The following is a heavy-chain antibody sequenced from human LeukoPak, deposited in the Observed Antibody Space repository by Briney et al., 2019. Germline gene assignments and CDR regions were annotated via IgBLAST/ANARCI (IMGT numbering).Heavy chain of an antibody. CDR2: IYSDGST. CDR1: GFTVSTNY. V-gene: IGHV3-53*01. J-gene: IGHJ2*01. CDR3: ARYDFILISYFDL. Sequence: GSLRLSCAASGFTVSTNYMSWVRQAPGKKLEWVSDIYSDGSTSYADSVKGRFTISRDNSKNTLYLQMNSLRAEDTAVYHCARYDFILISYFDLWGRGTLVTVSS. D-gene: IGHD3-3*01.